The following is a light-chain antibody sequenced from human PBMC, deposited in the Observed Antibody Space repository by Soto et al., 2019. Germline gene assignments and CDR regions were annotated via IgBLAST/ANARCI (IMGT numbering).Light chain of an antibody. Sequence: QSVLTQPPSVSAAPGQKVTIACSGRSSNIGNNYVSWYQQLPGTAPKLLIYDNNKRPSGIPDRFSGSKSGTSATLGITGLQTGDEADYYCGAWDDSLSAVFGGGTKLTVL. CDR1: SSNIGNNY. J-gene: IGLJ2*01. V-gene: IGLV1-51*01. CDR3: GAWDDSLSAV. CDR2: DNN.